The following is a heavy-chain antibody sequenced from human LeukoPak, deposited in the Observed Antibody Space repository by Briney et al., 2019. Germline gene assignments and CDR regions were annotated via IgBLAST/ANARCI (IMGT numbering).Heavy chain of an antibody. CDR1: GGSIGSYY. D-gene: IGHD6-19*01. CDR2: IYTSGST. J-gene: IGHJ5*02. Sequence: PSETLSLTCTVSGGSIGSYYWSWIRQPAGKGLEWIGRIYTSGSTNYNPSLKSRVTMSVDTSKNQFSLKLNSVTAADTAVYYCARVAEYTTGWYQWFDPWGQGTLVTVSS. V-gene: IGHV4-4*07. CDR3: ARVAEYTTGWYQWFDP.